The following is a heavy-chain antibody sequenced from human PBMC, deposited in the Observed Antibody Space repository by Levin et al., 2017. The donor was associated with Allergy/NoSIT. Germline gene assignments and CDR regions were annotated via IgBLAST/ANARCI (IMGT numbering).Heavy chain of an antibody. Sequence: GESLKISCKASGYTFNSYWIAWVRQMPGKGLEYMGMIYPGDSDTRYTPSFQGHVTISADKSINTAYLQWNNLKASDTATYYCAKFFCSDGSCYSLDYWGQGTLVTVSS. D-gene: IGHD2-15*01. CDR3: AKFFCSDGSCYSLDY. J-gene: IGHJ4*02. CDR1: GYTFNSYW. V-gene: IGHV5-51*01. CDR2: IYPGDSDT.